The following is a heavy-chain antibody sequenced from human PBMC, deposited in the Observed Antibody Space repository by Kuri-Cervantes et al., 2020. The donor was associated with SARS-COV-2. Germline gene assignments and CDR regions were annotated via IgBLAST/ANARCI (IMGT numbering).Heavy chain of an antibody. CDR2: IYYSGST. CDR1: GGSISSRNFY. D-gene: IGHD2-21*01. Sequence: SETLSLTCSVSGGSISSRNFYWGWIRQPPGKGLEWIGNIYYSGSTYYSPSLKSRVTISMDTSKDQFSLKLSSVTAADTAVYYCARATSYCGGDCYIFDYWGQGTLVTVSS. V-gene: IGHV4-39*01. J-gene: IGHJ4*02. CDR3: ARATSYCGGDCYIFDY.